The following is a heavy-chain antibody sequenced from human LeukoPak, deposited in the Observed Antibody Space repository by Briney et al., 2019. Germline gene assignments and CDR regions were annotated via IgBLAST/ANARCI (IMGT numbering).Heavy chain of an antibody. Sequence: SETLSLTCTVSGGSISSSGYYWGWIRQPPGKGLEWIGYIYYGGSTNYNPSLKSRVTISVDTSKNQFSLKLSSVTAADTAVYYCARARPVYDSSGYYFDYWGQGTLVTVSS. D-gene: IGHD3-22*01. V-gene: IGHV4-61*08. CDR1: GGSISSSGYY. J-gene: IGHJ4*02. CDR2: IYYGGST. CDR3: ARARPVYDSSGYYFDY.